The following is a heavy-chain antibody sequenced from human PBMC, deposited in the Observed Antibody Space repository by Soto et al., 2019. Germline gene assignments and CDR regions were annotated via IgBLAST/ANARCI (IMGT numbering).Heavy chain of an antibody. Sequence: SETLSLTCTVSGGSIISSSYYWGWIRQPPGKGLEWIGSIYYSGSTYYNPSLKSRVTISVDTSKNQFSLKLSSVTAADTAVYYCARLDSGSYYYYGMDVWGQGTTVTVSS. CDR1: GGSIISSSYY. V-gene: IGHV4-39*01. J-gene: IGHJ6*02. D-gene: IGHD1-26*01. CDR2: IYYSGST. CDR3: ARLDSGSYYYYGMDV.